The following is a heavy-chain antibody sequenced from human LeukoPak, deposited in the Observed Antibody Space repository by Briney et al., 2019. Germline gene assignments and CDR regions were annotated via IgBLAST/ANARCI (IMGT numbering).Heavy chain of an antibody. J-gene: IGHJ4*02. CDR1: GFIFNKYS. CDR2: ISSRNSSM. D-gene: IGHD1-26*01. Sequence: PGGSLRLSCAASGFIFNKYSMNWVRQAPGKGLEWVSYISSRNSSMYYADSVKGRFTISRDNAKNPLYLQMNSLRDEDTAVYYCASLFHVGSGPRWGQGTLVTVSS. CDR3: ASLFHVGSGPR. V-gene: IGHV3-48*02.